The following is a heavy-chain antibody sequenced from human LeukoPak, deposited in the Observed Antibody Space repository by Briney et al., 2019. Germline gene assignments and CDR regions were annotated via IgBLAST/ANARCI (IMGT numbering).Heavy chain of an antibody. Sequence: SETLSFTCAVSGYSISSGYYWGWIRQPPGQGLEWIGSIYHSGSTYYNPSLKSRVTISVDTSKNQFSLKLSSVTAADTAVYYCAGGIAVAGYWGQGTLVTVSS. CDR2: IYHSGST. CDR1: GYSISSGYY. J-gene: IGHJ4*02. V-gene: IGHV4-38-2*01. D-gene: IGHD6-19*01. CDR3: AGGIAVAGY.